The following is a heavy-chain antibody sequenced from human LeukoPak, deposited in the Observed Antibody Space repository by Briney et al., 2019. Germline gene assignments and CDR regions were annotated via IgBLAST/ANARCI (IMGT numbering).Heavy chain of an antibody. CDR1: GGPFSGYY. Sequence: SETLSLTCAVYGGPFSGYYWSWIRQPPGKGLEWIGEVNHSGSTNYNPSLKSRVTISVDTSKNQFSLKLSSVTAADTAVYYCARGIEIRVSCWYYFDYWGQGTLVIVSS. D-gene: IGHD6-19*01. V-gene: IGHV4-34*01. CDR2: VNHSGST. CDR3: ARGIEIRVSCWYYFDY. J-gene: IGHJ4*02.